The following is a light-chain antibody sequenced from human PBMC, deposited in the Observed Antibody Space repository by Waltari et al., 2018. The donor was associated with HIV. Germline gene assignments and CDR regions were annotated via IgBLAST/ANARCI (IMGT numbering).Light chain of an antibody. Sequence: QSALTQPPSASGSPGQSVTLSCTGTNSDIGTYDYVSWYQQNPGKAPKHGISVVTTRPSGVSDRFAGSKAGNTAFLTVSGLQAEDEADYYCSSFANRDGFYVLFGGGTRLTVL. V-gene: IGLV2-8*01. CDR3: SSFANRDGFYVL. J-gene: IGLJ2*01. CDR2: VVT. CDR1: NSDIGTYDY.